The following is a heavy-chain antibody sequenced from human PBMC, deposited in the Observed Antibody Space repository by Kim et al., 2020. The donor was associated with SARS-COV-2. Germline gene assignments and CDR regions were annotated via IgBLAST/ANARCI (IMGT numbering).Heavy chain of an antibody. J-gene: IGHJ3*02. D-gene: IGHD4-17*01. CDR1: GFPLSSYE. Sequence: GESLRLSCAVSGFPLSSYEMNWVRQAPGKGLEWVSYINRSGSSKHYADSVKGRFTISRDNAKNSLYLQMNSLRAEDTAVYYCAREVTTTPDAFDIWGQGTLVTVSS. CDR3: AREVTTTPDAFDI. V-gene: IGHV3-48*03. CDR2: INRSGSSK.